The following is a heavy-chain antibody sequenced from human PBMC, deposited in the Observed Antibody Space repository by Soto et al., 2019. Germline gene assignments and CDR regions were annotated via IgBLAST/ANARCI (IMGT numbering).Heavy chain of an antibody. Sequence: ASVKVSCKASGYTFTGYYMHWVRQAPGQGLEWMGWINPNSGGTNYAQKFQGRVTMTRDTSISTGYMELSRLRSDDTAVCYCAGAPGSDYYGSGSYYINWFDTWGQGTLVTVSS. CDR1: GYTFTGYY. D-gene: IGHD3-10*01. J-gene: IGHJ5*02. CDR2: INPNSGGT. V-gene: IGHV1-2*02. CDR3: AGAPGSDYYGSGSYYINWFDT.